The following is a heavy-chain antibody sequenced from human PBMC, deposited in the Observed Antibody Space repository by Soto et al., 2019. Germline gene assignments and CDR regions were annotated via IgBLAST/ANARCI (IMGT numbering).Heavy chain of an antibody. D-gene: IGHD6-25*01. CDR3: ARHSDSSGLPPHFDY. Sequence: QVRLVQSGAEVKKPGSSVRISCKASGGTFSSHIISWVRQAPGQGPEWMGRIIPILDMTKYAQKFPGRVTXPXAXAPXTAYMELTSLRSEATAMYYCARHSDSSGLPPHFDYWGQGTRVTVSS. CDR2: IIPILDMT. J-gene: IGHJ4*02. V-gene: IGHV1-69*02. CDR1: GGTFSSHI.